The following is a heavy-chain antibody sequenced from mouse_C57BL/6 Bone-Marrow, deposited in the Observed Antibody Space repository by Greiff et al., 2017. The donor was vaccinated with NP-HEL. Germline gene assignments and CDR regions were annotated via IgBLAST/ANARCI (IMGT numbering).Heavy chain of an antibody. CDR3: ARYRITTVVAWFFDV. Sequence: DVKLVESGPGLAKPSQTLSLSCSVTGYSITSDYWNWIRKFPGNKLEYMGYISYSGSTYYNPSLKSRISITRDTSKNQYYLQLKSVTTEDTATYYCARYRITTVVAWFFDVWGTGTTVTVSS. D-gene: IGHD1-1*01. J-gene: IGHJ1*03. V-gene: IGHV3-8*01. CDR2: ISYSGST. CDR1: GYSITSDY.